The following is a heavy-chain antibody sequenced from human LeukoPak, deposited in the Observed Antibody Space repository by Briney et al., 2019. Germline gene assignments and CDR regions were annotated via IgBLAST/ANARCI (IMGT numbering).Heavy chain of an antibody. CDR3: ARESPYGDYVGNWFDP. D-gene: IGHD4-17*01. CDR1: GGSFSGYY. J-gene: IGHJ5*02. V-gene: IGHV4-59*01. CDR2: IYYSGST. Sequence: PSETLSLTCAVYGGSFSGYYWSWIRQPPGKGLEWIGYIYYSGSTNYNPSLKSRVTISVDTSKNQFSLKLSSVTAADTAVYYCARESPYGDYVGNWFDPWGQGTLVTVSS.